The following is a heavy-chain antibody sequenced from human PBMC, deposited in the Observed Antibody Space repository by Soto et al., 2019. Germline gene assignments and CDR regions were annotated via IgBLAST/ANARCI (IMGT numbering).Heavy chain of an antibody. CDR1: GYTFTNYG. CDR3: ARDGGSYALDY. CDR2: ISADNGNT. V-gene: IGHV1-18*01. Sequence: QVQLVQSGAEVKKPGASVTVSCKASGYTFTNYGISWVRQAPGQGLEWMGWISADNGNTNYAQKLQDRVTMTTDTSTSTVYMELRSLRSDDTAVYYCARDGGSYALDYWGQGTLVNVSS. J-gene: IGHJ4*02. D-gene: IGHD1-26*01.